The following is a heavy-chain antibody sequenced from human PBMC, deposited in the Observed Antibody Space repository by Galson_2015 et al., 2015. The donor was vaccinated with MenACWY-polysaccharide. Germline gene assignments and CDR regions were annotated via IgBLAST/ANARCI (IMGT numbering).Heavy chain of an antibody. D-gene: IGHD5-24*01. CDR1: GVSVSSYY. J-gene: IGHJ4*02. CDR2: IFYIGTT. V-gene: IGHV4-59*02. Sequence: ETLSLTCTVSGVSVSSYYWSWIRQSPGRGLEWIGYIFYIGTTKYNPSLKSRITISVDTSKNQFSLKMSSVTAADTAVYYCARVTPDGYSDYWGQGTLVTVSS. CDR3: ARVTPDGYSDY.